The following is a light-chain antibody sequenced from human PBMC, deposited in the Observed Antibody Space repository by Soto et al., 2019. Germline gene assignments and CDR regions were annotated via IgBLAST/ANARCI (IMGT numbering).Light chain of an antibody. Sequence: QSVLTQPPSASGTPGQRVTISCSESSSSIGSNYIYWYQQLPGTAPKLLIYSNNQRPSGVPDRFSGSKSGTSASLAISGLQSEDEADYYCAAWDDSLNVVVFGGGTKLTVL. CDR2: SNN. V-gene: IGLV1-44*01. CDR1: SSSIGSNY. CDR3: AAWDDSLNVVV. J-gene: IGLJ2*01.